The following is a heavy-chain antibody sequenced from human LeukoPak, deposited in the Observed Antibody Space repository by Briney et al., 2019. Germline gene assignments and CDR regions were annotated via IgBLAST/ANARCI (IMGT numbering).Heavy chain of an antibody. D-gene: IGHD6-19*01. CDR1: GGSISSYY. V-gene: IGHV4-59*01. CDR2: IYYSGST. CDR3: ARSRSSVRERNSTPFDY. Sequence: SETLSLTCTVSGGSISSYYWSWIRQPPGKGLEWIGYIYYSGSTNYNPSLKSRVTISVDTSKNQFSLKLSSVTAADTAVYYCARSRSSVRERNSTPFDYWGQGTLVTVSS. J-gene: IGHJ4*02.